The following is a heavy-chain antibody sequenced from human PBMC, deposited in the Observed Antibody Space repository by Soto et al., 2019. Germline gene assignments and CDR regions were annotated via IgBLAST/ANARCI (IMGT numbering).Heavy chain of an antibody. V-gene: IGHV4-34*01. Sequence: SETLSLTCAVYGGSFSGYYWSWIRQPPGKGLEWIGEINHSGSTNYNPSLKSRVTISVDTSKNQFSLKLSSVTAADTAVYYCARASSLRLGEFPVFDYWGQGTLVTVSS. CDR3: ARASSLRLGEFPVFDY. CDR2: INHSGST. D-gene: IGHD3-16*01. J-gene: IGHJ4*02. CDR1: GGSFSGYY.